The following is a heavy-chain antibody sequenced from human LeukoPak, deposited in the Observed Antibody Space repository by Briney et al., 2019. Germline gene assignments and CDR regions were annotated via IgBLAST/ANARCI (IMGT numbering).Heavy chain of an antibody. Sequence: GGSLRLSCAASGFTFSSYWMSWVRQAPGKGLEWVANIKQDGSEKYYVDSVKGRFTISRDNAKNSLYLQMNSLRAEDTAVYYCAREKLGEDIVVADYWGQGTLVTFSS. D-gene: IGHD2-15*01. CDR3: AREKLGEDIVVADY. CDR2: IKQDGSEK. J-gene: IGHJ4*02. V-gene: IGHV3-7*01. CDR1: GFTFSSYW.